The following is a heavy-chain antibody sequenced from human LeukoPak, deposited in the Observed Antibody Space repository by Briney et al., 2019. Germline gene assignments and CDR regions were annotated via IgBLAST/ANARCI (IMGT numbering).Heavy chain of an antibody. CDR2: ISITSDTI. CDR3: ARDLHYYGSGP. Sequence: PGGSLRLSCVASGFTFSSYSMNWVRQAPGKGLEWVSYISITSDTIYYAESVKGRFTISRDNAKNSLYLQMESLRVEDTAVYYCARDLHYYGSGPWGQGTLVTVSS. J-gene: IGHJ5*02. V-gene: IGHV3-48*01. D-gene: IGHD3-10*01. CDR1: GFTFSSYS.